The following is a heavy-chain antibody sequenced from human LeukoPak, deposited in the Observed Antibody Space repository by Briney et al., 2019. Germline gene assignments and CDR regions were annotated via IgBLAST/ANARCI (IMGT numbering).Heavy chain of an antibody. J-gene: IGHJ4*02. CDR2: IWYDGRNK. D-gene: IGHD3-22*01. V-gene: IGHV3-33*01. CDR1: KFTFSSYG. CDR3: ARGISYDSSGYYSQLFDY. Sequence: GGSLRLSCAASKFTFSSYGMHWVRQAPGKGLEWVAVIWYDGRNKYYADSVKGRFTISRDNSKNTLYLQMNSLRAEDTAVYYCARGISYDSSGYYSQLFDYWGQGALATVSS.